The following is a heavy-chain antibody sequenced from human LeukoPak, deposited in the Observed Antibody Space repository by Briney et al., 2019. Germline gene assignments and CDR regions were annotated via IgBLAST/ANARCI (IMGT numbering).Heavy chain of an antibody. CDR3: ARDGDTAMVQ. Sequence: GGSLRLSCAASGFTFSSYEMNWVRQAPGKGLEWVSYISSSGSTIYYADSVKGRFAISRDNAKNSLYLQMNSLRAEDTAAYYCARDGDTAMVQWGQGTLVTVSS. D-gene: IGHD5-18*01. CDR1: GFTFSSYE. V-gene: IGHV3-48*03. J-gene: IGHJ4*02. CDR2: ISSSGSTI.